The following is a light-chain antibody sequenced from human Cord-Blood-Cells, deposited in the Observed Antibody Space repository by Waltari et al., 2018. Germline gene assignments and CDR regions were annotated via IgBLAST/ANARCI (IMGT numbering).Light chain of an antibody. CDR2: EVN. Sequence: QSALTQPASVSGSPGQSITISCTGTSSDVGGYNYVSWYQQHPGKAPKLMIYEVNNRPSGVSIRVSGSKSGNTASLTISGLQAEDEADYYCSSYTSSSTPYVFGTGTKVTVL. V-gene: IGLV2-14*01. CDR3: SSYTSSSTPYV. J-gene: IGLJ1*01. CDR1: SSDVGGYNY.